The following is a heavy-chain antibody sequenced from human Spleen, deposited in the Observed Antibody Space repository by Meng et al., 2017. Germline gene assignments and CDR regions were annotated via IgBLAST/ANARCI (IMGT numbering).Heavy chain of an antibody. CDR2: INHSGGT. Sequence: QVQLQQWGAGLLYPSETRSLTCAVSGGSFSDYYWSWIRQPPGKGLEWIGEINHSGGTNYNPSLESRATISVDTSQNNLSLKLSSVTAADSAVYYCARGPTTMAHDFDYWGQGTLVTVSS. CDR1: GGSFSDYY. D-gene: IGHD4-11*01. V-gene: IGHV4-34*01. J-gene: IGHJ4*02. CDR3: ARGPTTMAHDFDY.